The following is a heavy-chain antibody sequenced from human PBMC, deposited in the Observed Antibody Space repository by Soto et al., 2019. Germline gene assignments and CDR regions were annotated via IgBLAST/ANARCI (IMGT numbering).Heavy chain of an antibody. CDR3: ATPVVRFLEWTTDY. J-gene: IGHJ4*02. D-gene: IGHD3-3*01. V-gene: IGHV3-48*02. Sequence: DVKVVESGGGLVQPGGSLRLSCAASGFTFSSYSMNWVRQAPGKGLEWISYITNGGTTIYYADSVKGRFTISRDNAKNSLYLHMNSLRDDDTAVYYCATPVVRFLEWTTDYWGQGTLVTVSS. CDR2: ITNGGTTI. CDR1: GFTFSSYS.